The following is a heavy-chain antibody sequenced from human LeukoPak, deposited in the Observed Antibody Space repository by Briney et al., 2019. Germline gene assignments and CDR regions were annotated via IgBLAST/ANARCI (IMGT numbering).Heavy chain of an antibody. CDR3: ARGFRGSSDAFDI. Sequence: SETLSLICAVSGDSFSSHYGTWIRQSPGTGLEWIGYVYDSGYTSFHPSLNSRVAISEDTSRNQFSLSLRSVTAADTALYYCARGFRGSSDAFDIWGQGTVVTVSS. V-gene: IGHV4-59*11. D-gene: IGHD6-6*01. J-gene: IGHJ3*02. CDR2: VYDSGYT. CDR1: GDSFSSHY.